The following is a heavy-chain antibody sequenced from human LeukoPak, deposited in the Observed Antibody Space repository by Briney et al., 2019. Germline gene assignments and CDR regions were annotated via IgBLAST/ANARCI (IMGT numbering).Heavy chain of an antibody. J-gene: IGHJ6*03. V-gene: IGHV1-24*01. CDR3: ATAHPAVGRYYYYYYMDV. Sequence: ASVKVSCKVSGYTLTELSMHWVRQAPGKGLEWMRGFDPEDGETIYAQKFQGRVTMTEDTSTDTAYMELSSLRSEDTAVYYCATAHPAVGRYYYYYYMDVWGKGTTVTVSS. CDR2: FDPEDGET. CDR1: GYTLTELS.